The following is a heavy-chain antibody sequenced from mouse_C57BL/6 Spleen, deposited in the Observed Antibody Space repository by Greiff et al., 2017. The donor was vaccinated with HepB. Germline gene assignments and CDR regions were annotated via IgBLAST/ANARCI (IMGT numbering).Heavy chain of an antibody. CDR2: IDPETGGT. CDR3: TRSSLYYGSSWAFDY. V-gene: IGHV1-15*01. CDR1: GYTFTDYE. J-gene: IGHJ2*01. D-gene: IGHD1-1*01. Sequence: QVQLKQSGAELVRPGASVTLSCKASGYTFTDYEMHWVKQTPVHGLEWIGAIDPETGGTAYNQKFKGKAILTADKSSSTAYMELRSLTSEDSAVYYCTRSSLYYGSSWAFDYWGQGTTLTVSS.